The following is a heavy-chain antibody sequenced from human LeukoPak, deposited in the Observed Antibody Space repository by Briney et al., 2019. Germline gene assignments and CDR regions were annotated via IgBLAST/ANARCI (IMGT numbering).Heavy chain of an antibody. CDR2: ISGSGGST. D-gene: IGHD6-6*01. J-gene: IGHJ4*02. CDR3: ATMGPGARPGN. Sequence: GGSLRLSCAASGFTFSSYAMSWVRQAPGKGLEWVSAISGSGGSTYYADAVKGRFTIYRDNSKNTLYLQMNSLRAEDTAVYYCATMGPGARPGNWGQGTLVTVSS. CDR1: GFTFSSYA. V-gene: IGHV3-23*01.